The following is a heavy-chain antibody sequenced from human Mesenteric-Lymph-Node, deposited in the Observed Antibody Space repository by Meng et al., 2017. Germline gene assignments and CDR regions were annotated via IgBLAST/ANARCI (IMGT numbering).Heavy chain of an antibody. CDR1: GFTFSSYE. Sequence: GESLKISCAASGFTFSSYEMNWVRQAPGKGLEWVSYISSSGSTIYYADSVKGRFTISRDNAKNSLYLQMNSLRAEDTAVYYCARDFRGGITMTHFDYWGQGTLVTVSS. CDR3: ARDFRGGITMTHFDY. J-gene: IGHJ4*02. D-gene: IGHD3-22*01. CDR2: ISSSGSTI. V-gene: IGHV3-48*03.